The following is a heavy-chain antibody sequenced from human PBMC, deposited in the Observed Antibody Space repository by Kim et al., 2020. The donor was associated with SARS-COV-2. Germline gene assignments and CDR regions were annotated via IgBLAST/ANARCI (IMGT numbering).Heavy chain of an antibody. CDR1: GFMFRNYA. J-gene: IGHJ4*02. D-gene: IGHD1-1*01. V-gene: IGHV3-23*01. CDR2: ISASDGKT. CDR3: AKNTWAKWNDDYGPDY. Sequence: GGSLRLSCVASGFMFRNYAMTWVRQAPRKGLEWVSGISASDGKTFYTDSVKGRFTISRDNSKNTLYLQMNSLRAEDTAVYYCAKNTWAKWNDDYGPDYWGQGSLVTVSS.